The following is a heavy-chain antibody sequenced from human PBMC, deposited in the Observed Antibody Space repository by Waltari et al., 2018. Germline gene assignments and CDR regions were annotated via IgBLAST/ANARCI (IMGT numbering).Heavy chain of an antibody. CDR3: ARDRVDGYYDFDY. CDR2: INPNSGGT. D-gene: IGHD1-26*01. Sequence: QVQLVPSGAEVKKPGASVKVSCKASGYPFTAHFMHGVRQAPGQGLEWMGWINPNSGGTNYAQKFQGRVTMTRDTSISTAYMELSRLRSDDTAVYYCARDRVDGYYDFDYWGQGTLVTVSS. J-gene: IGHJ4*02. CDR1: GYPFTAHF. V-gene: IGHV1-2*02.